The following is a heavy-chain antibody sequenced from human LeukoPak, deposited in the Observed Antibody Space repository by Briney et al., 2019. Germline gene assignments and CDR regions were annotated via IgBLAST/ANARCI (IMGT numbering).Heavy chain of an antibody. D-gene: IGHD6-6*01. Sequence: SGGSLRLSCVASGFTFSSYWMSWVRQAPGKGLEWVANIKQDGSEKYYVDSVKGRFTISRDNAKNSLYLQMNSLRSEDTAVYYCARAGGIAARTYFDYWGQGTLVTVSS. V-gene: IGHV3-7*03. CDR2: IKQDGSEK. CDR1: GFTFSSYW. J-gene: IGHJ4*02. CDR3: ARAGGIAARTYFDY.